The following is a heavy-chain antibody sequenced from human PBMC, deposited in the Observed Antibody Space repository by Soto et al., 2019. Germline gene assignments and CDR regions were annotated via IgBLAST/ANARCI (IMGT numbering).Heavy chain of an antibody. V-gene: IGHV3-30-3*01. J-gene: IGHJ6*02. CDR3: ARDSFIIVVRGGYFYFYGMDV. D-gene: IGHD3-10*01. CDR1: GFTFSDYA. Sequence: QVHLVESGGGVVHPGRSLRLSCAASGFTFSDYAIHWVRQAPGNGLEWVAVISFDGSNKCFADAVKGRFTISRDNCKDPLYLQLNSRRAEDTALYYCARDSFIIVVRGGYFYFYGMDVWGQGTTVIVSS. CDR2: ISFDGSNK.